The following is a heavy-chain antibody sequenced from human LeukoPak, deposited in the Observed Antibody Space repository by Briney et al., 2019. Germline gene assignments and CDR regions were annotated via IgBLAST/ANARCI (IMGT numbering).Heavy chain of an antibody. J-gene: IGHJ6*02. CDR2: MNPNSGNT. CDR3: ARGGYDFYDMDV. Sequence: ASVKVSCKASGYTFTSYDINWVRQATGQGLEWMGWMNPNSGNTGYAQKFQGRVTMTRNTSISTAYMELSSLRSEDTAVYYCARGGYDFYDMDVWGQGTTVTVSS. V-gene: IGHV1-8*01. D-gene: IGHD3/OR15-3a*01. CDR1: GYTFTSYD.